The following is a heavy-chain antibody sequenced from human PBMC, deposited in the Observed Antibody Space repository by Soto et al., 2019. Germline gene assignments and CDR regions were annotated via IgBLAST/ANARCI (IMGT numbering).Heavy chain of an antibody. V-gene: IGHV1-8*01. Sequence: QVQLVQSGAEVKKPGASVKVSCKASGYTFTSYNINWVRQATGQGLERSGWMNPNSGNTGYAQKFQGRVTMTRNTSMSTAYMELSSLRSEDTAVYYCAREKTSYGMDVWGQGTMVTCSS. CDR2: MNPNSGNT. J-gene: IGHJ6*02. CDR3: AREKTSYGMDV. CDR1: GYTFTSYN.